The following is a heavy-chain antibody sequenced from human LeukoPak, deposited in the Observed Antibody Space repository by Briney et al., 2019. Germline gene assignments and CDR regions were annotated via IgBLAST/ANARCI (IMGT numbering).Heavy chain of an antibody. CDR3: ASHLEGITIFGVVSYYFDY. D-gene: IGHD3-3*01. CDR1: GGSFSGYY. CDR2: IYYSGST. J-gene: IGHJ4*02. V-gene: IGHV4-34*01. Sequence: SETLSLTCAVYGGSFSGYYWSWLRQPPGKGLEGIGSIYYSGSTYYNPSLKSRVTISVDTSKNQFSLKLSSVTAADTAVYYCASHLEGITIFGVVSYYFDYWGQGTLVTVSS.